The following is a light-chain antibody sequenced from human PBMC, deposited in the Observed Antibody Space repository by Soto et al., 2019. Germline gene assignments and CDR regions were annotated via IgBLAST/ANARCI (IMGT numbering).Light chain of an antibody. Sequence: DIQMTQSPSSLSASVGDRVTITCRASQGISNYLAWYQQKPGKVPKLLIYAASTLQSGVPSRFSGSGSGTDFPLTISILPPEDVATYYCQKYNSAPRTFGQGTKVEIK. CDR2: AAS. CDR1: QGISNY. CDR3: QKYNSAPRT. J-gene: IGKJ1*01. V-gene: IGKV1-27*01.